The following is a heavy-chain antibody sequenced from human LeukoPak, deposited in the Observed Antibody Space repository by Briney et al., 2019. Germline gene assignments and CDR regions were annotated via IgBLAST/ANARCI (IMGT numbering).Heavy chain of an antibody. J-gene: IGHJ4*02. Sequence: SGGSLRLSCAASGFTFSSYSMNWVRQAPGKGLEWVSYISSSSSTIYYADPVKGRFTISRDNAKNSLYLQMNSLRAEDTAVYYCARGGPAAIDWLFDYWGQGTLVTVSS. CDR3: ARGGPAAIDWLFDY. CDR2: ISSSSSTI. CDR1: GFTFSSYS. V-gene: IGHV3-48*04. D-gene: IGHD2-2*02.